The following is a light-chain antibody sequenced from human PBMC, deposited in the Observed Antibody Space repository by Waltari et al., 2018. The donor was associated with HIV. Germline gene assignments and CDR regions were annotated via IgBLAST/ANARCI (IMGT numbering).Light chain of an antibody. V-gene: IGLV2-23*02. Sequence: QSALTQPASVSGSPGQSITISCPGTSSDVGSYNLVSWYQQHPGKAPKLMIYEVSKRPSGVSNRFSESKSGNTASLTISGLQAEDEADYYCCSYAGSSTVVFGGGTKLTVL. J-gene: IGLJ2*01. CDR1: SSDVGSYNL. CDR2: EVS. CDR3: CSYAGSSTVV.